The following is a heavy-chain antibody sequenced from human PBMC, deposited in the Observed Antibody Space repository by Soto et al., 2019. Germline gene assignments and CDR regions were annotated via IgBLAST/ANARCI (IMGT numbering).Heavy chain of an antibody. CDR2: IISIFGTA. CDR1: GGTFSSYA. D-gene: IGHD2-2*01. J-gene: IGHJ6*02. V-gene: IGHV1-69*12. Sequence: QVQLVQSGAEVKKPGSSVKVSCKASGGTFSSYAISWVRQAPGQGLEWMGGIISIFGTANYAQKFQGRVRGPAAEPTGTAYLGLSSLRSEDPAVYYCARHVPAAGYYYGMDVWGQGTTVTVSS. CDR3: ARHVPAAGYYYGMDV.